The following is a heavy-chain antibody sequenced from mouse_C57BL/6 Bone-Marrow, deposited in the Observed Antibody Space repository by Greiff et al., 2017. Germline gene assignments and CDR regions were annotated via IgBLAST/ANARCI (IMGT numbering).Heavy chain of an antibody. J-gene: IGHJ4*01. V-gene: IGHV5-4*03. Sequence: EVKVVESGGGLVKPGGSLKLSCAASGFTFSSYAMSWVRQTPEKRLEWVATISDGGSYTYYPDNVKGRFTISRDNAKNNLYLQMSHLKSEETAMYYCARPGGSSPYYYAMDYWGQGTSVTVSS. D-gene: IGHD1-1*01. CDR3: ARPGGSSPYYYAMDY. CDR2: ISDGGSYT. CDR1: GFTFSSYA.